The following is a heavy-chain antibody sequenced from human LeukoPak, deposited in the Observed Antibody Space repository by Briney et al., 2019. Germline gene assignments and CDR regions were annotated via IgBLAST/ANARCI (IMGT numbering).Heavy chain of an antibody. CDR1: GFTFSSSG. Sequence: GGSLRLSCATSGFTFSSSGMNWVRQAPGKGLEWVSYISSSSTIYYADSVKGRFTISRDNAKNSLYLHMNSLRAEDTAVYYCARDYDFTSYWYFDLWGRGTLVTVSS. CDR3: ARDYDFTSYWYFDL. V-gene: IGHV3-48*01. D-gene: IGHD3-22*01. J-gene: IGHJ2*01. CDR2: ISSSSTI.